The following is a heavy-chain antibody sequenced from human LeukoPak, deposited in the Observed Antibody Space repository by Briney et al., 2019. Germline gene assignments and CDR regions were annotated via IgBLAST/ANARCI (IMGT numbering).Heavy chain of an antibody. Sequence: SETLSLTCTASGGSISSYYWSWIRQPPGKGLEWIGYIYYSGSTNYNPSLKSRVTISVDTSKNQFSLKLSSVTAADTAVYYCARLVRGIRGYNWFDPWGQGTLVTVSS. J-gene: IGHJ5*02. CDR3: ARLVRGIRGYNWFDP. D-gene: IGHD3-10*01. CDR2: IYYSGST. CDR1: GGSISSYY. V-gene: IGHV4-59*08.